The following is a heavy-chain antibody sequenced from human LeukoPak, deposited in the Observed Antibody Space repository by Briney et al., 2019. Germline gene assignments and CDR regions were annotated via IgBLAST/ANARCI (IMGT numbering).Heavy chain of an antibody. CDR1: GFTFSSYS. V-gene: IGHV3-21*04. D-gene: IGHD1/OR15-1a*01. CDR2: ISSSSSYI. CDR3: AKSLGIKNKYYFDY. J-gene: IGHJ4*02. Sequence: GGSLRLSCAASGFTFSSYSMNWVRQAPGKGLEWVSSISSSSSYIYYADSVKGRFTISRDNSKNTLYLQTNSLRAEDTAVYYCAKSLGIKNKYYFDYWGQGALVTVSS.